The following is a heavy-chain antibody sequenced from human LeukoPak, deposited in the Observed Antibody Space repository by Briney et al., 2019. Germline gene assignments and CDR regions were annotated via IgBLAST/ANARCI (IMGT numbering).Heavy chain of an antibody. CDR3: ARAARLSHSYGSYYYYMDV. D-gene: IGHD5-18*01. CDR2: IIPIFGTA. CDR1: GGTFSSYA. J-gene: IGHJ6*03. Sequence: SVKVSCEASGGTFSSYAISWVRQAPGQGLEWMGGIIPIFGTANYAQKFQGRVTITADKSTSTAYMELSSLRSEDTAVYYCARAARLSHSYGSYYYYMDVWGKGTTVTVSS. V-gene: IGHV1-69*06.